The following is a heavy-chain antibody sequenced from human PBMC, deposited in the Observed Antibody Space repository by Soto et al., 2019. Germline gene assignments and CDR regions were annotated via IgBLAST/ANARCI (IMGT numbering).Heavy chain of an antibody. V-gene: IGHV3-23*01. CDR2: ISGSGGST. CDR1: GFTFSSYA. J-gene: IGHJ4*02. Sequence: EVQLLESGGGLVQPGGSLSLSCAASGFTFSSYAMSWVRQAPGKGLEWVSAISGSGGSTYYADSVKGRFTISRDNSKNTLYLQMNSLRAEDTAVYYCAKDSLQYQLLLFYYFDYWGQGTLVTVSS. D-gene: IGHD2-2*01. CDR3: AKDSLQYQLLLFYYFDY.